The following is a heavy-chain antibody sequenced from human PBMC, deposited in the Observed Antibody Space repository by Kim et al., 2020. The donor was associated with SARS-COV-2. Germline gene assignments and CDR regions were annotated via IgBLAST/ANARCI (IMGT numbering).Heavy chain of an antibody. CDR2: ISSSSSNI. V-gene: IGHV3-11*05. Sequence: GGSLRLSCAASGFTFSEYYMRWIRQAPGKGLEWVSDISSSSSNINYADSVKGRFTISRDNAKNSLYLQMNSLRAEDTAVYYCARARGYSSGWYSPHDWGHGTLVTVAS. CDR1: GFTFSEYY. CDR3: ARARGYSSGWYSPHD. J-gene: IGHJ4*01. D-gene: IGHD6-19*01.